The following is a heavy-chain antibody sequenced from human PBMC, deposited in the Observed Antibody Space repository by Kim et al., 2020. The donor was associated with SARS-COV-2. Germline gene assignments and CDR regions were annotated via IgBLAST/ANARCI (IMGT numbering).Heavy chain of an antibody. D-gene: IGHD5-12*01. V-gene: IGHV4-59*08. CDR3: ASVRSDGYNYSDY. CDR1: GGSISSYY. Sequence: SETLSLTCTVSGGSISSYYWSWIRQPPGKGLEWIGYIYYSGSTNYNPSLKSRVTISVDTSKNQFSLKLSSVTAADTAVYYCASVRSDGYNYSDYWGQGTLVTVSS. J-gene: IGHJ4*02. CDR2: IYYSGST.